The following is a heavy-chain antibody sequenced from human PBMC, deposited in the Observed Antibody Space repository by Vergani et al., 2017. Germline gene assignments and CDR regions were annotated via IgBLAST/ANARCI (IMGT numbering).Heavy chain of an antibody. V-gene: IGHV3-49*04. CDR1: GVTFGDCD. CDR3: TRGRRMRGMIRGMDG. D-gene: IGHD3-10*01. J-gene: IGHJ6*02. CDR2: IRSTPYGGTT. Sequence: EVQVVESGGDLGQPGRSLRLSCTVSGVTFGDCDMSWVRQAPGKGLEWVGFIRSTPYGGTTDYAASVKGRIIISRDDSKNIAYLQMNNLKTEDTAVYYCTRGRRMRGMIRGMDGWGQGTTVIVSS.